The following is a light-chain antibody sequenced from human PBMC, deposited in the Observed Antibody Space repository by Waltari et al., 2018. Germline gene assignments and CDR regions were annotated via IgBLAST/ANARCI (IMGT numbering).Light chain of an antibody. CDR3: QTGGHGTWV. CDR1: SGHSSNI. J-gene: IGLJ3*02. V-gene: IGLV4-69*01. Sequence: QLVLTQSPSASASLGASVKLTCTLSSGHSSNIIPWHQQQPEKGPRYLMKVNSDGSHSKGDDIPERFSGSSSGPERYLTISSVQSEDEADYYCQTGGHGTWVFGGGTKLTVL. CDR2: VNSDGSH.